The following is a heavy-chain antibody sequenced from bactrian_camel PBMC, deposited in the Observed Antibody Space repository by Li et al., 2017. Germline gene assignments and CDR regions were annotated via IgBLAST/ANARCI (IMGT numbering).Heavy chain of an antibody. Sequence: QLVESGGGLVQPGGSLRLSCATSGFAASTSRMSWVRQVPGKELEWVSSINSGGGSTYYGDHVKGRFTISRDDAKNALYLQLNSLKTEDTAMYYCTREDPGAGRADWGQGTQVTVS. CDR3: TREDPGAGRAD. V-gene: IGHV3S40*01. CDR1: GFAASTSR. J-gene: IGHJ4*01. D-gene: IGHD6*01. CDR2: INSGGGST.